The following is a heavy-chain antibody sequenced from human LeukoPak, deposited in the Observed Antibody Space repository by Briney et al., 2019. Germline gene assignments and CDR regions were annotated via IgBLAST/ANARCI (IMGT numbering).Heavy chain of an antibody. CDR3: ARVFGNYQEAMDV. CDR2: T. D-gene: IGHD3-3*01. V-gene: IGHV4-39*07. J-gene: IGHJ6*02. Sequence: SETLSLTCIVSGDSVITDDYFWGWARQPPGKALEWLGSTYRIPPLKSRVTISVDTSRNQFSLRLSSVTAADTAVYFCARVFGNYQEAMDVWGQGITVTVSS. CDR1: GDSVITDDYF.